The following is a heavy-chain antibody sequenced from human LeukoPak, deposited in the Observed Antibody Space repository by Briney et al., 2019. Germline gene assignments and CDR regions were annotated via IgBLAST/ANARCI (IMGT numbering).Heavy chain of an antibody. D-gene: IGHD6-6*01. CDR1: GFTVSSNY. J-gene: IGHJ6*03. CDR2: IYSGGST. CDR3: ARDWLNSSSFYYYYYMDV. V-gene: IGHV3-66*02. Sequence: GGSLRLSCAASGFTVSSNYMSWVRQAPGKGLEWVSVIYSGGSTYYADSVKGRFTISRDNSKNTLYLQVNSLRAEDTAVYYCARDWLNSSSFYYYYYMDVWGKGTTVTVSS.